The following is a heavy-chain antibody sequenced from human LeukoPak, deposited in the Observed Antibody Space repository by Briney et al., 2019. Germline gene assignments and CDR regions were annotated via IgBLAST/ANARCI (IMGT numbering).Heavy chain of an antibody. CDR1: GYSFITYW. CDR2: IYPGDSET. V-gene: IGHV5-51*01. J-gene: IGHJ3*02. D-gene: IGHD3-10*01. CDR3: ARSGFAGGSFDI. Sequence: GASLQISCKGSGYSFITYWIGWVRQLPGKGLEWMGIIYPGDSETRYSPSFQGQVSISVDKSISAAFLQWSSLKASDTAMYYCARSGFAGGSFDIWGQGTMVTVSS.